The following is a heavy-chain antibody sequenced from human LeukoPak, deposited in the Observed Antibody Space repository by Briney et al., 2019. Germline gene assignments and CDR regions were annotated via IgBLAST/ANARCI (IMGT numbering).Heavy chain of an antibody. CDR2: IYHSGST. CDR3: ARAPPPRLYYYDSSALHDAFDI. D-gene: IGHD3-22*01. Sequence: SETLSLTCTVSGGSISSSSYYWGWIRQPPGKGLEWIGSIYHSGSTYYNPSLKSRFTISVDTAKNQFSLKLSSVTAADTAVYYCARAPPPRLYYYDSSALHDAFDIWGQGTMVTVSS. V-gene: IGHV4-39*07. J-gene: IGHJ3*02. CDR1: GGSISSSSYY.